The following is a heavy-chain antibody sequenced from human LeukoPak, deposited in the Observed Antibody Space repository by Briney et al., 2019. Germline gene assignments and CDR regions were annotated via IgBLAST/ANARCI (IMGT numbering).Heavy chain of an antibody. V-gene: IGHV1-8*03. CDR1: GYTFSTND. D-gene: IGHD2-21*01. CDR3: AREPFGNCDGGPCHFRDIDNWYDP. Sequence: ASVKLSCKASGYTFSTNDINWVRQAAGQGFEWMAWMNPKSGDAGYADKLQGRVAITRDTSINTAYLELNALTSDDTAVYYCAREPFGNCDGGPCHFRDIDNWYDPWGQGTLVTVSS. CDR2: MNPKSGDA. J-gene: IGHJ5*02.